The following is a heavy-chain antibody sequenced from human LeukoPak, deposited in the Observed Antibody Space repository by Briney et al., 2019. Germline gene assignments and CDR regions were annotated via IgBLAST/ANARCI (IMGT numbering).Heavy chain of an antibody. D-gene: IGHD4-17*01. CDR3: ARDRDYGGDFDY. Sequence: PSETLSLTCTVSGVSISSSNSYWGWIRQPPGKGLEWIGSIYYSGNTYYNASLKSQVSISIDTSKNQFSLRLTSVTAADTAVYYCARDRDYGGDFDYWGQGTLVTVSS. V-gene: IGHV4-39*02. J-gene: IGHJ4*02. CDR2: IYYSGNT. CDR1: GVSISSSNSY.